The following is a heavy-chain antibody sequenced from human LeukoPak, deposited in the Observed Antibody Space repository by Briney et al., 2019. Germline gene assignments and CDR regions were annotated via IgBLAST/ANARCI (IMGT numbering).Heavy chain of an antibody. V-gene: IGHV3-49*04. CDR2: IRSKAYGGTT. CDR1: GFTFGDYA. D-gene: IGHD6-13*01. Sequence: GGSLRLSCTASGFTFGDYAMSWVRQAPGKGLEWVGFIRSKAYGGTTEYAASVKGRFTISRDDSKSIAYLQMNSLKTEDTAVYYCTRVSMYSSSWYYYYYMDVWGKGTTVTISS. J-gene: IGHJ6*03. CDR3: TRVSMYSSSWYYYYYMDV.